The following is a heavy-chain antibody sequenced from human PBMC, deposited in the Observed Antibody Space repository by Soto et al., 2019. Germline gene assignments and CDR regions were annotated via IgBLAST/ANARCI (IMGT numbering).Heavy chain of an antibody. CDR2: ISAYNGNT. CDR1: GYTFPSYG. D-gene: IGHD2-2*01. V-gene: IGHV1-18*01. CDR3: ARKKLVVPAAMGGDYYYYMDV. J-gene: IGHJ6*03. Sequence: ASVKVSCKASGYTFPSYGISWVRQAPGQGLEWMGWISAYNGNTNYAQKLQGRVTMTTDTSTSTAYMELRSLRSDDTAVYYCARKKLVVPAAMGGDYYYYMDVWGKGTTVTVSS.